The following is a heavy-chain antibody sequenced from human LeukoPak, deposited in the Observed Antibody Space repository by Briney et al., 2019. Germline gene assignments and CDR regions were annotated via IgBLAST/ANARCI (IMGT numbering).Heavy chain of an antibody. CDR2: ITYDGKYK. CDR1: GFTFKSFG. V-gene: IGHV3-30*18. Sequence: GGSLRLSCAAYGFTFKSFGMHWVRQAPGKGLEWVAIITYDGKYKHYADSVKGRFTMSRDNSKSTLSLQMSSLRPDGTAVYYCAKDLVSGLHPDGFDIWGQGTLVTVSS. J-gene: IGHJ3*02. D-gene: IGHD2-8*01. CDR3: AKDLVSGLHPDGFDI.